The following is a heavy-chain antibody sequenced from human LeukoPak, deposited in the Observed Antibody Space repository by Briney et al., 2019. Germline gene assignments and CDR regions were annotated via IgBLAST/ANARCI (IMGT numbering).Heavy chain of an antibody. Sequence: SETLSLTCTVSGGSISTYYWSWVRQPPGKGLEWIGYVYYSGSTEYNPALKSRVTISIDTSKIQFSLKLNSMTAADTAVCYCARGRDFWSGYSFDSWGQGTLVTVSS. J-gene: IGHJ4*02. CDR3: ARGRDFWSGYSFDS. CDR1: GGSISTYY. CDR2: VYYSGST. D-gene: IGHD3-3*01. V-gene: IGHV4-59*01.